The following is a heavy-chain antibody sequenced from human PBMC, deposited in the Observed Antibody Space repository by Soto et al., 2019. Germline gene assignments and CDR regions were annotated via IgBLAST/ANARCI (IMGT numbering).Heavy chain of an antibody. V-gene: IGHV4-59*01. CDR2: IYYSGST. Sequence: PSETLSLTCTFSGDSISSYYWNWIRQPPGKGLEWIGYIYYSGSTNYNPSLKSRVTISVDTSKKQFSLKLSSVTAADTAVYYCARGDGYHFAYWGQGTLVTVSS. D-gene: IGHD1-1*01. CDR1: GDSISSYY. CDR3: ARGDGYHFAY. J-gene: IGHJ4*02.